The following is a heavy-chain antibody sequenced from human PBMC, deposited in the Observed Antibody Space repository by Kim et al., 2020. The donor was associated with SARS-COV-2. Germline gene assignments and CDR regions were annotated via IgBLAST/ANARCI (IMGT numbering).Heavy chain of an antibody. CDR2: INHSGST. CDR1: GGSFSGYY. V-gene: IGHV4-34*01. J-gene: IGHJ4*02. D-gene: IGHD3-10*01. Sequence: SETLSLTCAVYGGSFSGYYWSWIRQPPGKGLEWIGEINHSGSTNYNPSLKSRVTISVDTSKNQFSLKLSSVTAADTAVYYCARGYPSYYYGSGSYGYYWGQGTLVTVSS. CDR3: ARGYPSYYYGSGSYGYY.